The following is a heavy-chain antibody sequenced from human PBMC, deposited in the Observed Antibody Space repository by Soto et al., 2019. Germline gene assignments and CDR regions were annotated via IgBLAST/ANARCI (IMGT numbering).Heavy chain of an antibody. J-gene: IGHJ6*02. D-gene: IGHD6-13*01. V-gene: IGHV3-23*01. Sequence: LRLSCAASGFTFSSYAMSWVRQAPGKGLEWVSAISGSGGSTYYADSVKGRFTISRDNSKNTLYLQMNSLRAEDTAVYYCAKGPYSSSWQNYYGMDVWGQGTTVTVSS. CDR1: GFTFSSYA. CDR2: ISGSGGST. CDR3: AKGPYSSSWQNYYGMDV.